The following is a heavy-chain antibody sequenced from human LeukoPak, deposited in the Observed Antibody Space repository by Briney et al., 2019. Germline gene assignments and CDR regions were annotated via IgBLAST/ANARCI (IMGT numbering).Heavy chain of an antibody. V-gene: IGHV6-1*01. CDR3: ARGASWNFDY. CDR2: TYYRSKWYN. Sequence: SQTLSLTCVISGDSVSSNSAAWNWIRQSPSRGLEWLGRTYYRSKWYNNYAVFVKSRITIKPDTSKNQFSLQLNSVTPEDTAVYYCARGASWNFDYWGQGTLVAVSS. D-gene: IGHD2-2*01. J-gene: IGHJ4*02. CDR1: GDSVSSNSAA.